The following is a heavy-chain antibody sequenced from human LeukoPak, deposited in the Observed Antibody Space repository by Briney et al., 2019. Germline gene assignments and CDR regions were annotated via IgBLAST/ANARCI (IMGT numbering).Heavy chain of an antibody. Sequence: GASVKVSCRASGYRFTSYDISWVRQAPGQGLQWMGVISTYTGNTNYAQSFQGRVTMTTDTFTSTVYMELRSLTSDDTAVYYCARDQKSGLEVLWRYWGQGTLVTVSS. CDR3: ARDQKSGLEVLWRY. CDR2: ISTYTGNT. J-gene: IGHJ4*02. D-gene: IGHD3-3*01. V-gene: IGHV1-18*04. CDR1: GYRFTSYD.